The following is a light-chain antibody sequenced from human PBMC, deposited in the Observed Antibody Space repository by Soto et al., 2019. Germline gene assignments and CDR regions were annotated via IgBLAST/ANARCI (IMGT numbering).Light chain of an antibody. CDR1: SSDVGRYNY. CDR2: ELT. CDR3: SSYAGSDNYV. J-gene: IGLJ1*01. Sequence: QSALTQPPSASGSPGQSVTISCTGTSSDVGRYNYVSWYQQHPGKAPKLMIYELTERPSGVPDRFSGSKSGNTASLTVSGLQAEDEADYYCSSYAGSDNYVFGTGTQLTVL. V-gene: IGLV2-8*01.